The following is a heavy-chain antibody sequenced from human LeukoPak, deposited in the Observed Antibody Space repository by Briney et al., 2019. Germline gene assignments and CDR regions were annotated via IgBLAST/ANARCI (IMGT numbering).Heavy chain of an antibody. J-gene: IGHJ4*02. CDR2: INHSGST. Sequence: SETLSLTCAVYGGSFSGYYWSWIRQPPGKGLEWIGEINHSGSTNYNPSLKSRVTISVDTSKNQFSLKLSSVTAADTAVYYCASMLGATFDYWGQGTLVTVSS. D-gene: IGHD1-26*01. CDR3: ASMLGATFDY. V-gene: IGHV4-34*01. CDR1: GGSFSGYY.